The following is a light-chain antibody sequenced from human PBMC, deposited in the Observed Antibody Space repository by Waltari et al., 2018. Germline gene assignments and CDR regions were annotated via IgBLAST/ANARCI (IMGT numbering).Light chain of an antibody. V-gene: IGLV4-69*01. CDR1: SGHTSNV. Sequence: QLVLTQSPSASASLGASVKLTCTLSSGHTSNVIAWHQQQPEKGPRYLMKVSSDGSHSKGDEIPVRFSGSSSGAERYLTIPSVQAGDEADYYCQTGGHGTWVFGGGTKLTVL. J-gene: IGLJ3*02. CDR3: QTGGHGTWV. CDR2: VSSDGSH.